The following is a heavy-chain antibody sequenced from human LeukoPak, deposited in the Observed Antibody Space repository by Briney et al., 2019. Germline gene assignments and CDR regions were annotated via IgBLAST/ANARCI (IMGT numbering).Heavy chain of an antibody. J-gene: IGHJ1*01. V-gene: IGHV4-39*01. CDR1: GGSIRSSDYY. CDR3: VRLSVLMSTVRAAEYIQH. Sequence: SETLSLTCTVSGGSIRSSDYYWGWIRQPPGKGLEWIGSIHYGGSTYDNASLKNRLTISVDTSKNQFSLKLSSVTAADTAVYYCVRLSVLMSTVRAAEYIQHWGQGTLVIVSS. CDR2: IHYGGST. D-gene: IGHD4/OR15-4a*01.